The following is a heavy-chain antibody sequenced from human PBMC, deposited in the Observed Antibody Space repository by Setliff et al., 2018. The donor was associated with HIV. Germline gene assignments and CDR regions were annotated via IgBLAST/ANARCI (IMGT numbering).Heavy chain of an antibody. CDR3: AIRGSSGWYVGGYFDY. J-gene: IGHJ4*02. V-gene: IGHV4-34*01. Sequence: LSLTCAVYGGSFSGYYWSWIRQPPGKGLEWIGEINHSGSTNYNPSLKSRVTISVDTSKNQFSLKLSSVTAAGTAVYYCAIRGSSGWYVGGYFDYCGQGTLVTVSS. D-gene: IGHD6-19*01. CDR2: INHSGST. CDR1: GGSFSGYY.